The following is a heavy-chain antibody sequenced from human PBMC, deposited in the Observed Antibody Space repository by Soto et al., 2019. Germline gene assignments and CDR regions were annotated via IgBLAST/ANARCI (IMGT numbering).Heavy chain of an antibody. V-gene: IGHV3-53*01. CDR3: ARSPIGSSGHYPRELSYYYYYGMDV. J-gene: IGHJ6*02. Sequence: PGGSLRLSCAASGFTVSSNYMSWVRQAPGKGLEWVAVIYSGGSTYYADSVKGRFTISRDNSKNTLYLQMNSLRAEDTAVYYCARSPIGSSGHYPRELSYYYYYGMDVWGQGTTVTVSS. CDR2: IYSGGST. D-gene: IGHD3-22*01. CDR1: GFTVSSNY.